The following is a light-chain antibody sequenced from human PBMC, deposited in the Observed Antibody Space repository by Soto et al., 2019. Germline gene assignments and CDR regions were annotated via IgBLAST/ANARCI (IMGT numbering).Light chain of an antibody. J-gene: IGKJ1*01. CDR2: GAS. CDR3: LQDFSYPRT. Sequence: AIQMTQSPSSLSASVGDRVTITCRASQGIGTELGWYQLKPGKAPKLLVYGASTLLSGVLPRFSGSGSGTDFTLTISSLQPDDFATYYCLQDFSYPRTFGQGTKVEIK. CDR1: QGIGTE. V-gene: IGKV1-6*02.